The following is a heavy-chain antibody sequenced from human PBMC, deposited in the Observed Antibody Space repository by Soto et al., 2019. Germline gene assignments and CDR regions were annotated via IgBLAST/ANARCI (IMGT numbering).Heavy chain of an antibody. V-gene: IGHV4-4*02. CDR3: ARRTWGMDV. Sequence: QVQLQESGPGLVKPSGTLSLTCAVSSGSITSSNWWGWVRQPPGKGLEWIGEIFHNGNTYYNPSLKSRVTMSVATSKNQFSLNLGSVTAADTAVYYCARRTWGMDVWGQGTTVTVSS. CDR2: IFHNGNT. J-gene: IGHJ6*02. CDR1: SGSITSSNW. D-gene: IGHD2-8*01.